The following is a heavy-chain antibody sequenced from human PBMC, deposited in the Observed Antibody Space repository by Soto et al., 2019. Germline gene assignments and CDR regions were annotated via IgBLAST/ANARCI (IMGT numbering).Heavy chain of an antibody. CDR1: GYTFTSYG. CDR2: ISAYNGNT. D-gene: IGHD3-9*01. Sequence: ASVKVSCKASGYTFTSYGISWVRQAPGQGLEWMGWISAYNGNTNYAQKLQGRVTMTTDTSTSTAYMELRSLRSDDTAVYYCARDEESRLRYFDWSPLFDSWGQGTLVTVAS. J-gene: IGHJ4*02. CDR3: ARDEESRLRYFDWSPLFDS. V-gene: IGHV1-18*01.